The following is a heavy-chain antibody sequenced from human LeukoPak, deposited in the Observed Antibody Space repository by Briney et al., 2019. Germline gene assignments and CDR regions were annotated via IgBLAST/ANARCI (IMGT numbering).Heavy chain of an antibody. Sequence: GGSLRLSCAASGFTFSSYAMSWVRQAPGNGLEWVSALSGSGGSTYYADSVKGRFTISRDNSKNTLYLQMNSLRAEDTAVYYCAKDGLDYGDYVGDYYGMDVWGQGTTITVSS. CDR3: AKDGLDYGDYVGDYYGMDV. D-gene: IGHD4-17*01. V-gene: IGHV3-23*01. J-gene: IGHJ6*02. CDR1: GFTFSSYA. CDR2: LSGSGGST.